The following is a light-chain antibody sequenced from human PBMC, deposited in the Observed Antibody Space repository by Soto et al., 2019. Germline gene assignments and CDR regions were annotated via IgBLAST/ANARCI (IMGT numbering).Light chain of an antibody. Sequence: DIQMTQSPSSVSASVGDRVTSTCRASQDINKWLAWYQQKPGTAPKLLIYSASSLYTGVPSRFSGSGSGTDFTLTISSLQPEDFATYYCQQANTFALTFGGRTKVAIK. CDR2: SAS. V-gene: IGKV1-12*01. J-gene: IGKJ4*01. CDR3: QQANTFALT. CDR1: QDINKW.